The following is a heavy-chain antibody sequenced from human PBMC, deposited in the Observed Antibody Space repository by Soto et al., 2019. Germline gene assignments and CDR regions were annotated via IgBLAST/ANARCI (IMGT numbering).Heavy chain of an antibody. CDR3: VLAPGTAVADH. D-gene: IGHD6-19*01. CDR1: GFSLTTSGVG. V-gene: IGHV2-5*02. CDR2: IYWDDDQ. J-gene: IGHJ4*02. Sequence: QITLKESGRTLVKPTQTLTLTCTFSGFSLTTSGVGVGWIRQPPGKALEWLAVIYWDDDQRYSASLKSRLTITKDTSKNHVVLTMTNMDPVDTATYYCVLAPGTAVADHWGRGTLVTVSS.